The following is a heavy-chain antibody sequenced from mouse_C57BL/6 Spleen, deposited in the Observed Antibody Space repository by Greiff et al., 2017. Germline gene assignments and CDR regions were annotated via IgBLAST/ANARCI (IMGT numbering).Heavy chain of an antibody. V-gene: IGHV1-75*01. D-gene: IGHD1-1*01. CDR1: GYTFTDYY. CDR2: IFPGSGST. CDR3: ARSHYYGSSWFAY. J-gene: IGHJ3*01. Sequence: VQLQQSGPELVKPGASVKISCKASGYTFTDYYINWVKQRPGQGLEWIGWIFPGSGSTYYNEKFKGKATLTVDKSSSTAYMLLSSLTSEDSAVYFCARSHYYGSSWFAYWGQGTLVTVSA.